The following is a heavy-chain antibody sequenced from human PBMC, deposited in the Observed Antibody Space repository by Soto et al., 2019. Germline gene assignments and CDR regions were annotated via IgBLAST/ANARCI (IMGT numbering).Heavy chain of an antibody. J-gene: IGHJ4*02. V-gene: IGHV3-23*01. Sequence: PGGSLRLSCAASGFTFSSYAMSWVRQAPGKGLEWVSAISGSGGSTYYADSVKGRFTISRDNSKNTLYLQMNSPRAEDTAVYYCAKGKKGYIYGLFDYWGQGTLVTVSS. D-gene: IGHD5-18*01. CDR1: GFTFSSYA. CDR2: ISGSGGST. CDR3: AKGKKGYIYGLFDY.